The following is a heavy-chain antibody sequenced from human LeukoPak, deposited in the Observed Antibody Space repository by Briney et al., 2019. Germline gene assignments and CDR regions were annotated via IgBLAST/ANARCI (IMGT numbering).Heavy chain of an antibody. J-gene: IGHJ4*02. Sequence: GGSLRLSCAASGFTFSSYGMHWVRQAPGKGLEWVAVISYDGSNKYYADSVKGRFTISRDNSKNTLYLQMNSLRAEDTAVYYCARVDGYPAGLDYWGQGTLVTVSS. CDR2: ISYDGSNK. V-gene: IGHV3-30*03. CDR3: ARVDGYPAGLDY. CDR1: GFTFSSYG. D-gene: IGHD5-24*01.